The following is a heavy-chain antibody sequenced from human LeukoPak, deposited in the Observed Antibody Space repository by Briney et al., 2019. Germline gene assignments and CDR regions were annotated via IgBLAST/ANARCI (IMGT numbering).Heavy chain of an antibody. V-gene: IGHV4-59*01. Sequence: PSETLSLTCTVSGGSISSYYWSWIRQPPGEGLEWIGYIYYSGSTNYNPSLKSRVTISVDTSKNQFSLKLSSVTAADTAVYYCARMLVAYCGGDCYGAEYFQHWGQGTLVTVSS. J-gene: IGHJ1*01. CDR1: GGSISSYY. CDR3: ARMLVAYCGGDCYGAEYFQH. CDR2: IYYSGST. D-gene: IGHD2-21*02.